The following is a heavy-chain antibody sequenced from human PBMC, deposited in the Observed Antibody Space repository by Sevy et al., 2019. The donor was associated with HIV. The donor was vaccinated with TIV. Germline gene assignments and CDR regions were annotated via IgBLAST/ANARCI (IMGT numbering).Heavy chain of an antibody. Sequence: GSLRLSCAASGFTFSSYAMHWVRQAPGKGLEWVAVISYDGSNKYYADSVKGRFTISRDNSKNTLYLQMNSLRAEDTAVYYCARGPWDIVVVPADYWGQGTLVTVSS. CDR1: GFTFSSYA. CDR3: ARGPWDIVVVPADY. V-gene: IGHV3-30*04. D-gene: IGHD2-2*01. J-gene: IGHJ4*02. CDR2: ISYDGSNK.